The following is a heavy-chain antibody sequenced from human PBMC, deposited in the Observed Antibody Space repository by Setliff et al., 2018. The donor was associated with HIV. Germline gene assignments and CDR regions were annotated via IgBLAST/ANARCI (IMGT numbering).Heavy chain of an antibody. J-gene: IGHJ4*02. CDR1: GFIFSDYE. V-gene: IGHV3-48*03. CDR3: TRGDY. Sequence: PGGSLRLSCAASGFIFSDYEINWVRQAPGKGLEWISYVSGSGTTMYYADSVKGRFTISRDNAKTSVYMQMNSLRAEDTAVYYCTRGDYWGQGTMVTVSS. CDR2: VSGSGTTM.